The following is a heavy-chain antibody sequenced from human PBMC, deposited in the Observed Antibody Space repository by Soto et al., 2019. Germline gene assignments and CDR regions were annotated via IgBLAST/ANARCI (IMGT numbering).Heavy chain of an antibody. CDR2: IYYSGST. CDR1: GGSISSGGYY. Sequence: QVQLQESGPGLVKPSQTLSLTCTVSGGSISSGGYYWGWIRQHPGKGLEWIGYIYYSGSTYYNPSLKSQVTISVDPTKNQFSLKLSSVTAADTAVYYCARVVDYDPPYYFDYWGQGTLVTVSS. D-gene: IGHD3-22*01. J-gene: IGHJ4*02. V-gene: IGHV4-31*01. CDR3: ARVVDYDPPYYFDY.